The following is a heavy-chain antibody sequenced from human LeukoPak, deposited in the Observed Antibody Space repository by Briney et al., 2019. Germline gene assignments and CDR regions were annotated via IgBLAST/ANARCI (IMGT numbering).Heavy chain of an antibody. CDR2: IYYSGSI. Sequence: SETLSLTCTVSGGSISSNSYYWGWIRQPPGKGLEWIGSIYYSGSIYYNPSLKSRVTISVDTSKNQFSLKLSSVTAADTAVYYCARGEFVAAAGQIDYFDYWGQGTLVTVSS. J-gene: IGHJ4*02. CDR1: GGSISSNSYY. V-gene: IGHV4-39*07. CDR3: ARGEFVAAAGQIDYFDY. D-gene: IGHD6-13*01.